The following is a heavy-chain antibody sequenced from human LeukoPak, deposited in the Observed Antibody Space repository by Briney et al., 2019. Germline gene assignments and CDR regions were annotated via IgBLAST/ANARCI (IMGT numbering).Heavy chain of an antibody. Sequence: SETLSLTCTVSGGSFSSGGYYWSWIRQHPGKGLEWIGYIYYSGSTYYNPSLKSRVTISVDTSKTQFSLKLSSVTAADEAADYYSSTTRPRWRRNEYYYYYYMDVWGKGTTVTVSS. D-gene: IGHD1-1*01. CDR1: GGSFSSGGYY. J-gene: IGHJ6*03. V-gene: IGHV4-31*03. CDR3: SSTTRPRWRRNEYYYYYYMDV. CDR2: IYYSGST.